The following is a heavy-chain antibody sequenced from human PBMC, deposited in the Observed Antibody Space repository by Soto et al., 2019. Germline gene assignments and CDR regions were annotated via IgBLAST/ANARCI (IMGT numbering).Heavy chain of an antibody. CDR1: GFTFNSYA. V-gene: IGHV3-23*01. CDR3: GKCGSYYYYYMDV. J-gene: IGHJ6*03. D-gene: IGHD2-21*01. CDR2: ISGSGGST. Sequence: GGSLRLSCAASGFTFNSYAMSWVRQAPGKGLEWVSAISGSGGSTYYADSVKGRFTISRDNSKNTLYLQMNSLRADDTAVYYCGKCGSYYYYYMDVWGKGTTVTVSS.